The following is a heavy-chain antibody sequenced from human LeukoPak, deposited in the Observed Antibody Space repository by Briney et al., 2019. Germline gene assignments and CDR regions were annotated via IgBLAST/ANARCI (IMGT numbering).Heavy chain of an antibody. CDR1: GFTFSSYW. CDR3: ARDVGY. J-gene: IGHJ4*02. V-gene: IGHV3-7*03. CDR2: IRDDGSEE. Sequence: GGSLRLSCAASGFTFSSYWMSWVRQAPRKGLEWVANIRDDGSEEYYVDSLRGRFTISRDNAENSLYLQVNSLRAEDTAVYYCARDVGYWGQGTLVTVSS.